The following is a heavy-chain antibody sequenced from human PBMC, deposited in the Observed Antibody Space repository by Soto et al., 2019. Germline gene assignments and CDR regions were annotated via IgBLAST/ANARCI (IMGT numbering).Heavy chain of an antibody. CDR2: IKSKTDGGTT. Sequence: EVQLVESGGGLVKPGGSLRLSCAASGFTFSNAWMSWVRQAPGKGLEWVGRIKSKTDGGTTDYAAPVKGRFTISRDDSKNTLYLQMNSLKTEDTAVYYCTTGTLEWLSWACDYWGQGTLVTVSS. CDR3: TTGTLEWLSWACDY. D-gene: IGHD3-3*01. CDR1: GFTFSNAW. J-gene: IGHJ4*02. V-gene: IGHV3-15*01.